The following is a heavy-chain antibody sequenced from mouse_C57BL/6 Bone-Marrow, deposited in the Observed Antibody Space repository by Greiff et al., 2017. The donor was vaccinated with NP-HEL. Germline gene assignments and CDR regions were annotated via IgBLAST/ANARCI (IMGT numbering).Heavy chain of an antibody. J-gene: IGHJ2*01. CDR1: GYTFTDHT. CDR2: IYPRDGST. D-gene: IGHD2-1*01. Sequence: VKLMESDAELVKPGASVKISCKVSGYTFTDHTIHWMKQRPEQGLEWIGYIYPRDGSTKYNEKFKGKATLTADKSSSTAYMQLNSLTSEDSAVYFCARSAAIYYGNYKYFDYWGQGTTLTVSS. V-gene: IGHV1-78*01. CDR3: ARSAAIYYGNYKYFDY.